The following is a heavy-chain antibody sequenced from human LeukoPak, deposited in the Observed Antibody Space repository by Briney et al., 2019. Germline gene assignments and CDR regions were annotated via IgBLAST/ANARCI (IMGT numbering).Heavy chain of an antibody. CDR3: ARGGFSHAFDI. Sequence: PGGSLRLSCAASGFTFTSYLIHWVRQAPGKGLVWVSRINNDGTDTIYADSVRGRFTISRDNAKNTLYLQTNSLGVEDTAVYYCARGGFSHAFDIWGQGTMVTVSS. D-gene: IGHD3-16*01. CDR1: GFTFTSYL. J-gene: IGHJ3*02. V-gene: IGHV3-74*01. CDR2: INNDGTDT.